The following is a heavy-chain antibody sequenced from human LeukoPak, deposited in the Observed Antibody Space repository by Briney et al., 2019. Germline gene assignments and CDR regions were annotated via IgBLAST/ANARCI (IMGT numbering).Heavy chain of an antibody. Sequence: GRSLTLSCAASGFTFSGYGMHWVRQAPAKGLEWVAGISYDGTNKYYVDSVKGRFTISRDNSKNTLYLQMNSLRAEDTAVYYCAKGRGRGSEIEFDYWGQGTLVTVSS. D-gene: IGHD1-1*01. CDR3: AKGRGRGSEIEFDY. J-gene: IGHJ4*02. V-gene: IGHV3-30*18. CDR2: ISYDGTNK. CDR1: GFTFSGYG.